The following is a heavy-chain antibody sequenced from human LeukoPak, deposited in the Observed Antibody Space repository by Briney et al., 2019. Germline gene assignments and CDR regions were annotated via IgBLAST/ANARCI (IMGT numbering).Heavy chain of an antibody. CDR2: IMQDGSEK. D-gene: IGHD3-22*01. CDR1: GFTFSRSW. Sequence: GGSLKLSCAPYGFTFSRSWMSRVRQAPETGLESVASIMQDGSEKYYMDSVKGRITISRDNAKNSLYLQMNSLRAEDTAVYYCARVIAYYYDRGSSYFDYWGQGTLVTVSS. CDR3: ARVIAYYYDRGSSYFDY. J-gene: IGHJ4*02. V-gene: IGHV3-7*01.